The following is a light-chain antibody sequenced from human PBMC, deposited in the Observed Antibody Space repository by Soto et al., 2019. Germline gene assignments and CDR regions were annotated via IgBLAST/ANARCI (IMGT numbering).Light chain of an antibody. Sequence: QSALTQPASVSGSPGQSITISCTGTSSDVGAYDYVSWYQQHPGEAPKLMIYDVSNRPSGVSNRFSGSKSGNTASLTISGLQAEDEADYYCSSYTSSSSGVFGGGTKVTVL. V-gene: IGLV2-14*01. CDR3: SSYTSSSSGV. CDR1: SSDVGAYDY. CDR2: DVS. J-gene: IGLJ3*02.